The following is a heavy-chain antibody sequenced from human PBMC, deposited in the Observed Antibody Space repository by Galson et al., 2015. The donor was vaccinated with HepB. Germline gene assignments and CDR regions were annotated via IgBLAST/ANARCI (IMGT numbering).Heavy chain of an antibody. CDR3: ARDGNYHGMDV. CDR1: GFTFTSDG. J-gene: IGHJ6*02. D-gene: IGHD1-1*01. CDR2: ICSYNGNS. Sequence: SVKVSCAASGFTFTSDGISWVRQAPGQGLEWMGWICSYNGNSNSAQKLQGRFSMTTDTSTNTTYMELRGLRADDTAVYYCARDGNYHGMDVWGQGTTVTVS. V-gene: IGHV1-18*01.